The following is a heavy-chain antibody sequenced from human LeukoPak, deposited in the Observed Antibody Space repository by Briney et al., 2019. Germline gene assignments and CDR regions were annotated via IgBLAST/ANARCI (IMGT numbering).Heavy chain of an antibody. CDR1: GGSFSGYY. J-gene: IGHJ3*02. CDR2: INHSGST. Sequence: SETLSLACAVYGGSFSGYYWSWIRQPPGKGLEWIGEINHSGSTNYNPSLKSRVTISVDTSKNQFSLKLSSVTAADTAVYYCARDPTPEPSHLEGATTRQWRDDAFDIWGQGTMVTVSS. CDR3: ARDPTPEPSHLEGATTRQWRDDAFDI. D-gene: IGHD1-26*01. V-gene: IGHV4-34*01.